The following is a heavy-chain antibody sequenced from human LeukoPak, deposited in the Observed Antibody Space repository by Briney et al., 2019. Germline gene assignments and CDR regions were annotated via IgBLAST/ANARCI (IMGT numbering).Heavy chain of an antibody. CDR1: GYTFTSYL. J-gene: IGHJ4*02. CDR3: ASGLSVAGLDY. V-gene: IGHV1-3*01. CDR2: INAGNGNT. D-gene: IGHD6-19*01. Sequence: GASVNVSCKASGYTFTSYLMHWVRQAPGQRRGWMGWINAGNGNTKYSQKFQGRVTITRDTSASTAYMELSSLRSEDTAVYYCASGLSVAGLDYWGQGTLVTVSS.